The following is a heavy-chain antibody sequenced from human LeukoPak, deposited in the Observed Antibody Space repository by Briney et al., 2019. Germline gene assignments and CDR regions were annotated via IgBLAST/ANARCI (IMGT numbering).Heavy chain of an antibody. J-gene: IGHJ4*02. CDR1: GFSFRDFW. Sequence: GGXXXXSCAASGFSFRDFWMTWVRQAPGKGLEWVANINQGGSVKYYVDSVKGRFTISRDDAKSSLYVQMNSLRDEDTAVYYCARFGYSGWNLEYWGQGTLVTVSS. V-gene: IGHV3-7*01. CDR3: ARFGYSGWNLEY. CDR2: INQGGSVK. D-gene: IGHD5-12*01.